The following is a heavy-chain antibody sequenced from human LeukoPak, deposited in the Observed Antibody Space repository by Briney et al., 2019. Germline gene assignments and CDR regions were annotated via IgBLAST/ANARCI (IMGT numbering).Heavy chain of an antibody. V-gene: IGHV3-21*01. D-gene: IGHD3-10*02. CDR2: ISSTDYI. CDR1: GFIFYSYT. J-gene: IGHJ6*04. Sequence: GGSLRLSCAASGFIFYSYTMTWVRQAPGKGLEWVSSISSTDYINYSDSVKGRFTISRDNAKSSLYLQMNSLRVEDTAVYYCAELGITMIGGVWGKGTTVTISS. CDR3: AELGITMIGGV.